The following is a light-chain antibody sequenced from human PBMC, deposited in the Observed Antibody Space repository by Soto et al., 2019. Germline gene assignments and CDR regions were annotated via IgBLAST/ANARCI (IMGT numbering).Light chain of an antibody. Sequence: ETVLTQSPATLSLSPGDRATLSCRASQYINTRLAWYQHSPGQAPRLLIYQTSIRAAGIPARFSASGSGTDFTLTISDVQPEDFAVYYCQQRSDWPLTFGGGTKVDIK. CDR2: QTS. CDR3: QQRSDWPLT. CDR1: QYINTR. J-gene: IGKJ4*01. V-gene: IGKV3-11*01.